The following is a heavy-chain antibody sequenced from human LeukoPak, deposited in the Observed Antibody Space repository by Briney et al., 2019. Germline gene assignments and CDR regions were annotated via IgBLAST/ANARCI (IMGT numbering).Heavy chain of an antibody. CDR2: ISGSGGST. J-gene: IGHJ4*02. Sequence: GGSLRLSCAASGFTFSSYAMSWVRQAPGKGLEWVSAISGSGGSTYYADSVKGRFTISRGNSKNTLYLQMNSLRAEDTAVYYCARWGAPYSSSPTNPVDYWGQGTLVTVSS. CDR1: GFTFSSYA. D-gene: IGHD6-6*01. CDR3: ARWGAPYSSSPTNPVDY. V-gene: IGHV3-23*01.